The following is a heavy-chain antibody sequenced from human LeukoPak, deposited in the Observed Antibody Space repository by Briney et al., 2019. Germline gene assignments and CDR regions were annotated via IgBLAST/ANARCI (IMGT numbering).Heavy chain of an antibody. CDR2: IYYSGST. CDR1: GGSISSSGYY. V-gene: IGHV4-39*01. D-gene: IGHD6-19*01. J-gene: IGHJ4*02. CDR3: ARGKYSNSSPSYYFDY. Sequence: SETLSLTCTVSGGSISSSGYYWGWIRQPPGKGLEWIGTIYYSGSTYYNPSLKSRVTISVDTSKNQFSLKLSSVTAADTAVYYCARGKYSNSSPSYYFDYWGQGTLVTVSS.